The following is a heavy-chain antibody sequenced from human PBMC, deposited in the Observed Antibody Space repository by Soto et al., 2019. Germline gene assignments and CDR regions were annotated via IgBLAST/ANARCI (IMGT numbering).Heavy chain of an antibody. CDR1: GFTFSSYA. CDR2: ISYDGSNK. V-gene: IGHV3-30-3*01. D-gene: IGHD2-8*01. Sequence: QVQLVESGGGVVQPGRSLRLSCAASGFTFSSYAMHWVRQAPGKGLEWVAVISYDGSNKYYADSVKGRFTISRDNSKNTLYQQMNSLRAEDTAVYYCARVPPNMYYFDYCGQGTLVTVSS. J-gene: IGHJ4*02. CDR3: ARVPPNMYYFDY.